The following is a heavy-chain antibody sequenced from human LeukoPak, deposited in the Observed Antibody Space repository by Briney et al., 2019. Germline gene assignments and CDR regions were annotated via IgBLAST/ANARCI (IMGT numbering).Heavy chain of an antibody. Sequence: GRSLGLSCAASGFTFSRYGMHWVRQAPGKGLEWGAVIWYDGSKKNYADSVKGRFTISRDNSKNTLNLQMTSLRAEDTAVYYCARVSEDYSSGWYEEYFQYWGQGTLVIVSS. CDR1: GFTFSRYG. J-gene: IGHJ1*01. D-gene: IGHD6-19*01. CDR2: IWYDGSKK. V-gene: IGHV3-33*01. CDR3: ARVSEDYSSGWYEEYFQY.